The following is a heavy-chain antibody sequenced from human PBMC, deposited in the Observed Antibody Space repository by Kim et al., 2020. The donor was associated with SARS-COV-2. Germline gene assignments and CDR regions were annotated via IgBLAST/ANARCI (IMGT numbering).Heavy chain of an antibody. D-gene: IGHD6-13*01. CDR2: INAGNGNT. J-gene: IGHJ4*02. CDR3: ARVLRRLGIGAVGPLGY. CDR1: GYTFSSYA. Sequence: ASVKVSCKASGYTFSSYAMHWVRQAPGQRLEWMGWINAGNGNTKNSQKFQGRVTITRDTSASTAYMELSSLRSEDTAVYYCARVLRRLGIGAVGPLGYWGQGTLVTVSS. V-gene: IGHV1-3*01.